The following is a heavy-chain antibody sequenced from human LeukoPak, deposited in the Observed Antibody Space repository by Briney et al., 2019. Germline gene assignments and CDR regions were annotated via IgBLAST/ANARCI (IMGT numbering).Heavy chain of an antibody. Sequence: GGSLRLSCAASGFTFSSYWMHWVRQAPGKGLVWVPRINSDGINTSYADSVKGRFTISRDNAKNTLNLQMNSPRAEDTAVYYCARDLGQYYDTSDNWFDPWGQGTLVTVSS. CDR1: GFTFSSYW. D-gene: IGHD3-22*01. CDR2: INSDGINT. CDR3: ARDLGQYYDTSDNWFDP. J-gene: IGHJ5*02. V-gene: IGHV3-74*01.